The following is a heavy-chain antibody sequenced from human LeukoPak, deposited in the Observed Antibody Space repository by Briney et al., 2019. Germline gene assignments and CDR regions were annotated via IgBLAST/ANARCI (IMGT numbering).Heavy chain of an antibody. V-gene: IGHV3-33*01. D-gene: IGHD4-17*01. Sequence: GGSLRLSCAGSGFTFRNYAIHWVRQAPGKGLEWVAVIWYDGSEKNYAESVKGRLTLSRDNSKNTVYLQMNSLRAEDTAVYYCARGRGGDYVPSRFDYWGQGTLVTVPS. CDR2: IWYDGSEK. CDR3: ARGRGGDYVPSRFDY. CDR1: GFTFRNYA. J-gene: IGHJ4*02.